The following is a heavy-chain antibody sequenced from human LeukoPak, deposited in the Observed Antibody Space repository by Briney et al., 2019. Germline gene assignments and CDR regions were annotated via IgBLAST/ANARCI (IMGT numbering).Heavy chain of an antibody. CDR2: ITNSSSYI. J-gene: IGHJ6*03. CDR3: AVDFFPYYYMDV. CDR1: GFTFSSYS. Sequence: PGGSLRLSWAASGFTFSSYSMNWVRQAPGKGLEWVSSITNSSSYIYYADSVKGRFTISRDNAKNSLYLQMNSLRAEDTAVYYCAVDFFPYYYMDVWGEGTTVTVSS. V-gene: IGHV3-21*01. D-gene: IGHD3-3*01.